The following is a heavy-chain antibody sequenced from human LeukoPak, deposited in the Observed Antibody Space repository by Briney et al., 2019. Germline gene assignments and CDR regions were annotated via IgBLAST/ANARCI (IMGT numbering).Heavy chain of an antibody. J-gene: IGHJ5*02. CDR2: IDPNSGDT. CDR3: ARRRDGYNIGPFDP. CDR1: GYTFTGYY. Sequence: ASVKVSCKASGYTFTGYYIHWVRQAPGQGPEWMAWIDPNSGDTTYAQKFQGRVTMTRDTSISTAYMEPSRLRSDDTAVYYCARRRDGYNIGPFDPWGQGTLVTVSS. D-gene: IGHD5-24*01. V-gene: IGHV1-2*02.